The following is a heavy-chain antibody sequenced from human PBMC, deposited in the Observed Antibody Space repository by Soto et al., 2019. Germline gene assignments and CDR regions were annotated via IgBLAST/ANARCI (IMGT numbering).Heavy chain of an antibody. J-gene: IGHJ5*02. CDR1: GGSFSGYY. CDR2: INHSGST. CDR3: ARVRITTLTWSDL. D-gene: IGHD3-16*01. V-gene: IGHV4-34*01. Sequence: SETLSLTCAVYGGSFSGYYWSWIRQPPGKGLEWIGEINHSGSTNYNPSLKSRVTISVDTSKNQFSLKLSSVTAADTAVYYCARVRITTLTWSDLRGQGTLVTLSS.